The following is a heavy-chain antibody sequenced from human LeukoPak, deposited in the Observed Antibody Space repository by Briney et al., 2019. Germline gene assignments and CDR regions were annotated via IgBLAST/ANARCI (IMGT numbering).Heavy chain of an antibody. CDR1: GGSISSSSYY. V-gene: IGHV4-39*02. Sequence: PSETLSLTCTVSGGSISSSSYYLGWIRQPPGKGLEWIGSIYYSGSTYYNPSLKSRVTISVDTSKNQFSLKLSSVTAADTAVYYCAREGTTVTTLYYYYYYMDVWGKGTTVTVSS. CDR3: AREGTTVTTLYYYYYYMDV. J-gene: IGHJ6*03. CDR2: IYYSGST. D-gene: IGHD4-17*01.